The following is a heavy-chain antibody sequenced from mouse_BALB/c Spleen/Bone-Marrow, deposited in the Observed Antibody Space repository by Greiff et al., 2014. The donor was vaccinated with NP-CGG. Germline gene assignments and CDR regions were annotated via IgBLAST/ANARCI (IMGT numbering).Heavy chain of an antibody. CDR3: TLSRDFDY. CDR2: INPSNDGA. V-gene: IGHV1S16*01. CDR1: GYTFTSYW. Sequence: QVQLQQSGAELVKPGASVKLSCKASGYTFTSYWMHRVKLRPGQGFEWIGEINPSNDGANYNEKFKRKATLIVDKSSSTAYMQLSSLTSEDSAVYYCTLSRDFDYWGQGTTLTVSS. J-gene: IGHJ2*01.